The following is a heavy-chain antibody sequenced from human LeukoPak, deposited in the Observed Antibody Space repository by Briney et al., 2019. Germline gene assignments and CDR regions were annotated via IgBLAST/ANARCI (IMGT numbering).Heavy chain of an antibody. CDR1: GYTITDYF. CDR2: INPNSGGT. D-gene: IGHD3-22*01. J-gene: IGHJ4*02. V-gene: IGHV1-2*02. Sequence: ASVKVSCKASGYTITDYFMHWVRQAPGQGLEWMGWINPNSGGTDYAQKFQGRVTMTRDTSISTAYMELTRLRSDDTAVYYCARGYYDSSAYYSADYWGQGTLVTVSS. CDR3: ARGYYDSSAYYSADY.